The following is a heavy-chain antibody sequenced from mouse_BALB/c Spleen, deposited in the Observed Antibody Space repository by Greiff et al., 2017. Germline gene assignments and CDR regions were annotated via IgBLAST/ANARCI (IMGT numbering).Heavy chain of an antibody. V-gene: IGHV1-9*01. D-gene: IGHD1-2*01. CDR3: ARFVATAYAMDY. J-gene: IGHJ4*01. Sequence: VKLMESGAELMKPGASVKISCKATGYTFSSYWIEWVKQRPGHGLEWIGEILPGSGSTNYNEKFKGKATFTADTSSNTAYMQLSSLTSEDSAVYYCARFVATAYAMDYWGQGTSVTVSS. CDR2: ILPGSGST. CDR1: GYTFSSYW.